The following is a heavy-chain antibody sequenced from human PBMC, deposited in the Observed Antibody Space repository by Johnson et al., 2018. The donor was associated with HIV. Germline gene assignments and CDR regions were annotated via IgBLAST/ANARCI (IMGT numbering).Heavy chain of an antibody. CDR2: IRYDGSNK. CDR1: GFSFSSYG. CDR3: ARLPSGYSRDGFNI. D-gene: IGHD5-18*01. J-gene: IGHJ3*02. Sequence: QVQLVESGGGVVQPGRSLRLSCAASGFSFSSYGMHWVRQAPGKGLEWVAFIRYDGSNKYYADSVKGRFTISRDNSKNTLYLQMNSLRAEDTAVYYCARLPSGYSRDGFNIWGQGTMVTVSS. V-gene: IGHV3-33*08.